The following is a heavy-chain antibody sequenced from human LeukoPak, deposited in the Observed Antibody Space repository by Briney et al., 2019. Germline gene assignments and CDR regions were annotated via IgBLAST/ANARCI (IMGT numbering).Heavy chain of an antibody. D-gene: IGHD2-2*01. V-gene: IGHV3-33*01. J-gene: IGHJ4*02. CDR1: GFTFSSYG. CDR3: ARAYRDCSSTSCYSWHDY. CDR2: IWYDGSNK. Sequence: PGGSLRLSCAASGFTFSSYGMHWVRQAPGKGLEWVAVIWYDGSNKYYADSVKGRFTISRDNSKNTLYLQMNSLRAEDTAVYYCARAYRDCSSTSCYSWHDYWGQGTLVTVSS.